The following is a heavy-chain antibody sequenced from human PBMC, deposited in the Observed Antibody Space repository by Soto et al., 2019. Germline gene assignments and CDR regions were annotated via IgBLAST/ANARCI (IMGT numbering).Heavy chain of an antibody. Sequence: VASVKFSCKASGYTFTSYYMHWVRQAPGQGLEWMGIINPSGGSTSYAQKFQGRVTMTRDTSTSTVYMELSSLRSEDTAVYYCARDPGAVAGKSGWFDPWGQGTLVTFSS. V-gene: IGHV1-46*01. CDR1: GYTFTSYY. D-gene: IGHD6-19*01. CDR3: ARDPGAVAGKSGWFDP. J-gene: IGHJ5*02. CDR2: INPSGGST.